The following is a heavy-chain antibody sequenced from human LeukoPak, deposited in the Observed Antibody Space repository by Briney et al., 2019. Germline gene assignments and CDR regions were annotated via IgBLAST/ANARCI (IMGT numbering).Heavy chain of an antibody. D-gene: IGHD1-26*01. CDR3: VKDTTRSGSYYGVY. CDR2: ISSNGGST. Sequence: PGGSLRLSCSASGFTFSSYAMHWVRQAPGKGLEYVPAISSNGGSTYYADSVKGRFTISRDNSKNTLYLQMSSLRAEDTAVYYCVKDTTRSGSYYGVYWGQGTLVTVSS. V-gene: IGHV3-64D*06. J-gene: IGHJ4*02. CDR1: GFTFSSYA.